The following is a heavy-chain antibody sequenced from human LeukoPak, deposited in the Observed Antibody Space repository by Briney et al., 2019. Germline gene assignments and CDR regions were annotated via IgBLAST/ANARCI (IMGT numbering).Heavy chain of an antibody. J-gene: IGHJ4*02. D-gene: IGHD3-10*01. CDR1: GYTFTGYY. CDR2: INPHSGGT. V-gene: IGHV1-2*02. Sequence: GASVKVSCKASGYTFTGYYMHWVRQAPGQGREGMGWINPHSGGTNYAQKFQGRVTMTRHTSISTAYMELSSLRSDDTAMYYCAKRFERTYYFDYWGQETLVTVSS. CDR3: AKRFERTYYFDY.